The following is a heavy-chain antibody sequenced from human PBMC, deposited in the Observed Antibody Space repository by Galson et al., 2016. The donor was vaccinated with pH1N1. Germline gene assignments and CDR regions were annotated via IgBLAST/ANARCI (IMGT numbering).Heavy chain of an antibody. D-gene: IGHD3-22*01. Sequence: SLRLSCAASGFTFSGYWMTWVRQAPGKGLEWVANIKHDGSEKYYVDSVKGRFTVARDNVKKSVYLHMNSLRAEDTAVYYCARVGDNYDSEGYYSCYFDYWGQGTLVTVSS. J-gene: IGHJ4*02. CDR2: IKHDGSEK. CDR1: GFTFSGYW. CDR3: ARVGDNYDSEGYYSCYFDY. V-gene: IGHV3-7*01.